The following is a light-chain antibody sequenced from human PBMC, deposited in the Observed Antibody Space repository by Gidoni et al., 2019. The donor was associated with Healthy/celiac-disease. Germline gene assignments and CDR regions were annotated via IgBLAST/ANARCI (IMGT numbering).Light chain of an antibody. CDR3: HQSYSTPTWT. CDR2: AAS. CDR1: QSIISS. Sequence: IQMIQSPSSLSASVGDRVTITCRASQSIISSVIWYQQKPGKAPKPLISAASSLQSGVRSSFSGSGSGTNFTLTISSLLPADFATFYCHQSYSTPTWTFXQXTKVEIK. J-gene: IGKJ1*01. V-gene: IGKV1-39*01.